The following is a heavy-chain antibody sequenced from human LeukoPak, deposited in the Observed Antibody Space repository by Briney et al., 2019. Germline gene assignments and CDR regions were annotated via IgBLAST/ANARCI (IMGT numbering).Heavy chain of an antibody. V-gene: IGHV4-38-2*02. CDR1: GYSISSGYY. D-gene: IGHD6-19*01. CDR3: ARGGSSKQWLVPL. J-gene: IGHJ4*02. Sequence: SETLSLTCTVSGYSISSGYYWGWIRQPPGKGLEWIGSFYHSGSTYYNPSLKSRVAISVDTSKNQFSLKLSSVTAADTAVYYCARGGSSKQWLVPLWGQGTLVTVSS. CDR2: FYHSGST.